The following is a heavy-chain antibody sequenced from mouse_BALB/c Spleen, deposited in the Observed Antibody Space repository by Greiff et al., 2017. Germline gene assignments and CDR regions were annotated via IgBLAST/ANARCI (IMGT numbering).Heavy chain of an antibody. J-gene: IGHJ4*01. CDR1: GFTFSSYT. V-gene: IGHV5-6-4*01. D-gene: IGHD2-14*01. Sequence: DVQLVESGGGLVKPGGSLKLSCAASGFTFSSYTMSWVRQTPEKRLEWVATISSGGSYTYYPDSVKGRFTISRDNAKNTLYLQMSSLKSEDTAMYYCTRVYYRGMGAMDYWGQGTSVTVSS. CDR3: TRVYYRGMGAMDY. CDR2: ISSGGSYT.